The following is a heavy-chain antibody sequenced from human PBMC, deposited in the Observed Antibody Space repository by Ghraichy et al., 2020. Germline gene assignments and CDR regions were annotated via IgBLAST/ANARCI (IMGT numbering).Heavy chain of an antibody. D-gene: IGHD4-17*01. V-gene: IGHV1-8*01. CDR3: ARPYGDYGYHYGMDV. CDR1: GYTFTSYD. J-gene: IGHJ6*02. CDR2: MNPNSGNT. Sequence: ASVKVSCKASGYTFTSYDINWVRQATGQGLEWMGWMNPNSGNTGYAQKFQGRVTMTRNTSTSTAYMELSSLRSEDTAVYYCARPYGDYGYHYGMDVWGQGTTVTVSS.